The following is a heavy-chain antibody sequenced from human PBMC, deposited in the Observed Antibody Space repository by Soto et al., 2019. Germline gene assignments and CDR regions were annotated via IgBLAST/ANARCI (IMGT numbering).Heavy chain of an antibody. CDR2: IWYDGSNK. D-gene: IGHD2-2*01. Sequence: GGSLRLSCAASGFTFSSYGMHWVRQAPGKGLEWVAVIWYDGSNKYYADSVKGRFTISRDNSKNTLYLQMNSLRAEDTAVYYCARAVVPAAMDFYYYYMDVWGKGTTVTVSS. CDR1: GFTFSSYG. J-gene: IGHJ6*03. CDR3: ARAVVPAAMDFYYYYMDV. V-gene: IGHV3-33*01.